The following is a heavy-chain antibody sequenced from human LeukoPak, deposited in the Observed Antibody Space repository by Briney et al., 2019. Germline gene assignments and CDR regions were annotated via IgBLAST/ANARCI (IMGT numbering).Heavy chain of an antibody. CDR2: INHSGST. CDR1: GGSLSGYY. D-gene: IGHD3-10*01. Sequence: PSETLSLTCAVYGGSLSGYYWSRIRQPPGKGLEWIGEINHSGSTNYNPSLKRRVTISVDTSKNQSSLKLSSVTAADTAVYYCARVCYDGSGNQDYFDYWGQGTLVTVSS. V-gene: IGHV4-34*01. CDR3: ARVCYDGSGNQDYFDY. J-gene: IGHJ4*02.